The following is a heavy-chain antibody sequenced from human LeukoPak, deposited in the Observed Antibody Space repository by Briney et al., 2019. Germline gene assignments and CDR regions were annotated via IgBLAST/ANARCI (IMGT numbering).Heavy chain of an antibody. CDR2: INSDGSST. CDR3: ARSPNCGGDCF. V-gene: IGHV3-74*01. Sequence: GGSLRLSCAASGFTFSTYWMHWVRQAPGKGLVWVSRINSDGSSTTYADSVKGRFTISRDNAKNTLYLQMNSLRAEDTALYYCARSPNCGGDCFWGQRTLVTVSS. D-gene: IGHD2-21*02. CDR1: GFTFSTYW. J-gene: IGHJ4*02.